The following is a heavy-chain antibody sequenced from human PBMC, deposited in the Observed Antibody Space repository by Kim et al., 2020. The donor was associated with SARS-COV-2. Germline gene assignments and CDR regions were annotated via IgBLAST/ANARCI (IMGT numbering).Heavy chain of an antibody. D-gene: IGHD3-10*01. CDR3: ATSFGSWFGELYFPFDY. J-gene: IGHJ4*02. CDR1: GYTLTELS. V-gene: IGHV1-24*01. Sequence: ASVKVSCKVSGYTLTELSMHWVRQAPGKGLEWMGGFDPEDGETIYAQKFQGRVTMTEDTSTDTAYMELSSLRSEDTAVYYCATSFGSWFGELYFPFDYWGQGTLVTVSS. CDR2: FDPEDGET.